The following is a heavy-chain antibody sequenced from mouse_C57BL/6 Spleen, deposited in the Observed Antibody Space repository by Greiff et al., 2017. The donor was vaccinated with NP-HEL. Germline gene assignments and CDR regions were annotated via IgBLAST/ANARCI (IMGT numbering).Heavy chain of an antibody. CDR1: GYTFTSYW. Sequence: QVQLQQPGAELVMPGASVKLSCKASGYTFTSYWMHWVKQRPGQGLEWIGEIDPSDSYTNYNQKFKGKSTLTVDKSSSTAYMQLSSLTSEDAAVYYCALYYGSSFFAYWGQGTLVTVSA. CDR3: ALYYGSSFFAY. J-gene: IGHJ3*01. V-gene: IGHV1-69*01. CDR2: IDPSDSYT. D-gene: IGHD1-1*01.